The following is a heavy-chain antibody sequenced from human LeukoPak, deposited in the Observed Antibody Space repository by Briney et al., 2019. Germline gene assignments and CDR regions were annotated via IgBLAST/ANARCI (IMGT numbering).Heavy chain of an antibody. D-gene: IGHD6-19*01. CDR1: GDSVSSNSAA. V-gene: IGHV6-1*01. CDR3: VRQYSSGWTYYYSMDV. J-gene: IGHJ6*02. CDR2: TYSRSKWYN. Sequence: SQTLSLTCAISGDSVSSNSAAWHWIRQSPSRGLEWLGRTYSRSKWYNDYAVSVKSRIIINPDTSKNQFSLQLNSVTPEDTAVYYCVRQYSSGWTYYYSMDVWGQGTTVTVSS.